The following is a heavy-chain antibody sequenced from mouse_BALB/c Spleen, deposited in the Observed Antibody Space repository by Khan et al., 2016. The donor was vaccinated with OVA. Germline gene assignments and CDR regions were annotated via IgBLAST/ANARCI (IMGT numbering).Heavy chain of an antibody. Sequence: QVPLQQSGAELVKPGASVKLSCKASGYTFTSYDINWVRQRPEQGLEWIGWMFPGDGSTKYNENFKGKATLTTDKSPSTAYMQLSRLTSENSGAYFCARGGYGGCAYWGQGTLVTVSA. CDR3: ARGGYGGCAY. D-gene: IGHD2-14*01. CDR1: GYTFTSYD. V-gene: IGHV1-85*01. CDR2: MFPGDGST. J-gene: IGHJ3*01.